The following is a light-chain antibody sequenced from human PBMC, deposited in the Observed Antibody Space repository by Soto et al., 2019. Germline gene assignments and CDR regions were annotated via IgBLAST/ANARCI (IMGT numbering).Light chain of an antibody. J-gene: IGKJ4*01. Sequence: DIQMTQSPSTLSGSVGDRVTITCRASQTISSWLAWYQQKPGKAPTSLIYDASSLESGVPSRFSGSGSGTDFTLTISSLQPEDVATYYCQQYSTYPLTFGGGTKVEIK. CDR3: QQYSTYPLT. CDR1: QTISSW. CDR2: DAS. V-gene: IGKV1-5*01.